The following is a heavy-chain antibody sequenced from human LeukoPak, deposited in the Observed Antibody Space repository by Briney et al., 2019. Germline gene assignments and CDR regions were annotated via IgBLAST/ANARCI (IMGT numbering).Heavy chain of an antibody. D-gene: IGHD5-18*01. CDR3: ARGGYSYGYLPLWY. V-gene: IGHV3-64*01. CDR2: ISSNGGST. CDR1: GFTFSSYS. Sequence: PGGSLRLSCAASGFTFSSYSMNWVRQAPGKGLEYVSAISSNGGSTYYANSVKGRFTISRDNSKNTLYLQMGSLRAEDMAVYYCARGGYSYGYLPLWYWGQGTLVTVSS. J-gene: IGHJ4*02.